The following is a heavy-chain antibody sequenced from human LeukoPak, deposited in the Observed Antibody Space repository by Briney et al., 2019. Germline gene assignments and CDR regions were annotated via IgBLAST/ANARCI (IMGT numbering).Heavy chain of an antibody. J-gene: IGHJ4*02. V-gene: IGHV4-61*01. CDR3: AREEYGGNSYDY. CDR2: IYCSGST. Sequence: PSETLSLTCTVSGDSVSSGSYYWRWIRQPPGKGLEWIGYIYCSGSTNYNPSLKSRVTISVDTSKNQFSLKLSSVTAADTAVYYCAREEYGGNSYDYWGQGTLVTVSS. CDR1: GDSVSSGSYY. D-gene: IGHD4-23*01.